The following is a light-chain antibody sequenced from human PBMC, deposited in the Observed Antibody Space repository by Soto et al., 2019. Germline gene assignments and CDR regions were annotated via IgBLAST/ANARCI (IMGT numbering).Light chain of an antibody. V-gene: IGLV1-47*01. CDR1: SSNIGSNY. J-gene: IGLJ2*01. CDR2: RNN. Sequence: QSVLTQPPSASGTPGQRVTISCSGSSSNIGSNYVYWYQQLPGTAPKLLIYRNNHRPSGVPDRFSGSRSGTSASLAISGLRSEDEADYYCAAWDDSLRGPVFGGGTKLTVL. CDR3: AAWDDSLRGPV.